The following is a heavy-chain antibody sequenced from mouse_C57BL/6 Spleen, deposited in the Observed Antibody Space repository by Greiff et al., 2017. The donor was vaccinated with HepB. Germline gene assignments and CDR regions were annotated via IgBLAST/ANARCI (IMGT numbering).Heavy chain of an antibody. CDR3: ARGPNWDGDY. CDR1: GYAFSSYW. D-gene: IGHD4-1*01. V-gene: IGHV1-80*01. CDR2: IYPGDGDT. Sequence: VMLVESGAELVKPGASVKISCKASGYAFSSYWMNWVKQRPGKGLEWIGQIYPGDGDTNYNGKFKGKATLTADKSSSTAYMQLSSLTSEDSAVYFCARGPNWDGDYWGQGTTLTVSS. J-gene: IGHJ2*01.